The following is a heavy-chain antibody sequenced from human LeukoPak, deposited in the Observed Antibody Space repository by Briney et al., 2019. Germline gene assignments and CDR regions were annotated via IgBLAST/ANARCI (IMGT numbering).Heavy chain of an antibody. D-gene: IGHD3-16*02. J-gene: IGHJ6*03. V-gene: IGHV3-30*04. CDR1: GFTLSNYA. CDR3: ARSYRYYYYMGV. CDR2: ISYDGSNK. Sequence: PGRSLRLSCAASGFTLSNYAMHWVRQAPGKGLEWVAVISYDGSNKYYADSVKGRFTISRDNSKNTLSLQMNSLRAEDTAVYYCARSYRYYYYMGVWGKGTTVTVSS.